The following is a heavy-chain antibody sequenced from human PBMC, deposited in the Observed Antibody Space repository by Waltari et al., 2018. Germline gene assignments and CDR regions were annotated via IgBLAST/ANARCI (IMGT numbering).Heavy chain of an antibody. D-gene: IGHD3-10*01. J-gene: IGHJ6*04. CDR2: VDPENGET. CDR1: GYTFTAYY. Sequence: EVQLVQSGAEVKKPGATVKISCKASGYTFTAYYMHWVQQSPGKGLEWMGRVDPENGETIYAEKFQGRVTITADTSTDTAYMELSSLRSEDTAVYYCASRGSGIAPYLMDVWGKGTTVTVSS. CDR3: ASRGSGIAPYLMDV. V-gene: IGHV1-69-2*01.